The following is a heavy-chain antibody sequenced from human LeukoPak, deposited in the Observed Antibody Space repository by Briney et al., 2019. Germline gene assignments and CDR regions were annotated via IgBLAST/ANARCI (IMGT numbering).Heavy chain of an antibody. J-gene: IGHJ4*02. V-gene: IGHV3-48*03. Sequence: GGSLRLSCADSGFPFSIYEMNWGRQAPGKGLGWGPNIGSSGTTRYYADSVKGRFSISRDNAKNSLYLQMNSLRVEDTGVYYCALSAVASDFDYWGQGALVTVSS. CDR3: ALSAVASDFDY. CDR2: IGSSGTTR. D-gene: IGHD6-19*01. CDR1: GFPFSIYE.